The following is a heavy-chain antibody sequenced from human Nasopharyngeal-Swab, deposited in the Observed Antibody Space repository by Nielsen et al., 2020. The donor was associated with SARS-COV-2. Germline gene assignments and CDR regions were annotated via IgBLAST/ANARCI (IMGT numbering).Heavy chain of an antibody. Sequence: SETLSLTCAVSGGSISSGGYSWSWIRQPPGKGLEWIGYIYHSGSTYYNPSLKSRVTISVDRSKNQFSLKLSSVTAADTAVYYCARQIGYCSGGSCYDYMDVWGKGTTVTVSS. CDR2: IYHSGST. D-gene: IGHD2-15*01. CDR1: GGSISSGGYS. CDR3: ARQIGYCSGGSCYDYMDV. J-gene: IGHJ6*03. V-gene: IGHV4-30-2*01.